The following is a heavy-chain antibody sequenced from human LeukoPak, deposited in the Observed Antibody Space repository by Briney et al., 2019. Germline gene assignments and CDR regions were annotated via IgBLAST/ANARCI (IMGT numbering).Heavy chain of an antibody. J-gene: IGHJ4*02. V-gene: IGHV3-53*01. CDR2: IYSGGTT. D-gene: IGHD4-17*01. CDR3: ARESRNTVTYFFDY. Sequence: GGSLRLSCAASGFTVCSNFVSWVRQAPGKGLEWVSIIYSGGTTYYADSVKGRFTISRDTSKNTVYLQMNSLRVDDTAVYYCARESRNTVTYFFDYWGQGTLVTVSS. CDR1: GFTVCSNF.